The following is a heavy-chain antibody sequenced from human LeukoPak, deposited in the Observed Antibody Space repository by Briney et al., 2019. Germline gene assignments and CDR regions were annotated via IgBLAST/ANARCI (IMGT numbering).Heavy chain of an antibody. Sequence: GRSLRLSFAASGFTFSSYAMHWVRQAPGKGLEWVAVIWYDGSNKFYADSVEGRFTISRDNSKNTLYLQMNSLRAEDTAVYYCARHSGLGDNYDILTGYYPPDYWGQGTLVTVSS. CDR3: ARHSGLGDNYDILTGYYPPDY. CDR1: GFTFSSYA. V-gene: IGHV3-33*08. J-gene: IGHJ4*02. CDR2: IWYDGSNK. D-gene: IGHD3-9*01.